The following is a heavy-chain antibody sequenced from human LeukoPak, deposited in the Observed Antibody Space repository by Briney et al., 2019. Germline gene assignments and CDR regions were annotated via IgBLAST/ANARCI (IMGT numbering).Heavy chain of an antibody. D-gene: IGHD6-13*01. CDR1: GYTFTSYG. J-gene: IGHJ3*02. V-gene: IGHV1-18*01. CDR2: ISAYNGNT. CDR3: ARPHRGSSWYPDAFDI. Sequence: AASVKVSCKASGYTFTSYGISWVRQAPGQGLEWMGWISAYNGNTNYAQELQGRVTMTTDTSTSTAYMELRSLRSDDTAVYYCARPHRGSSWYPDAFDIWGQGTMVTVSS.